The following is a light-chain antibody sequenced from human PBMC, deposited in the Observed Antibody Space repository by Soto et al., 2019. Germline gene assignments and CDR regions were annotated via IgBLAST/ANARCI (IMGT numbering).Light chain of an antibody. Sequence: QSVLTQPPSASGTPGQRVTNSCSGSSSNIGSYIVNWHQQLPGTAPKLLIHSNNQRPSGVPDRFSGSKSGTSASLAISGLQSEDEADYYCASWDDSLNGWVFGGGTKLTVL. CDR1: SSNIGSYI. V-gene: IGLV1-44*01. CDR3: ASWDDSLNGWV. J-gene: IGLJ3*02. CDR2: SNN.